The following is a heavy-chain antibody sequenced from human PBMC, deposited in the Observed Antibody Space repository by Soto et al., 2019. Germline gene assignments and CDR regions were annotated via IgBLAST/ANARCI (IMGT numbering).Heavy chain of an antibody. V-gene: IGHV6-1*01. D-gene: IGHD6-19*01. Sequence: SQTLSLTCVISGDSVSSNSAAWNWIRQSPSRDLEWLGRTYYRSKWYNDYAVSVKSRITINPDTSKNQFSLQLNSVTPEDTAVYYCARDPRAVAGANTTRYYYYGMDVWGQGTTVTVSS. CDR1: GDSVSSNSAA. CDR2: TYYRSKWYN. CDR3: ARDPRAVAGANTTRYYYYGMDV. J-gene: IGHJ6*02.